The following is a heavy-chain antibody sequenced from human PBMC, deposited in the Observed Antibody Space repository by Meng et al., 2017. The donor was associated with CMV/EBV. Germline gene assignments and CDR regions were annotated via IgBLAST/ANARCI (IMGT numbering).Heavy chain of an antibody. J-gene: IGHJ5*02. D-gene: IGHD2-2*01. Sequence: QTLSLTCAVYGGSFSGYYWSWIRQPPGKGLEWIGEINHSGSTNYNPSLKSRVTISVDTSKNQFSLKLSSVTAADTAVYYCARDRIRYCSSTSCYSDWFDPWGQGTLVTVSS. CDR3: ARDRIRYCSSTSCYSDWFDP. CDR1: GGSFSGYY. CDR2: INHSGST. V-gene: IGHV4-34*01.